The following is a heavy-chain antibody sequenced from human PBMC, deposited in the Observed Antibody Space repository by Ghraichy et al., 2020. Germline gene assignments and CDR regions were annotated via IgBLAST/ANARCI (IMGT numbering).Heavy chain of an antibody. CDR2: ITTSSSSM. CDR3: ARQWAGWFDP. Sequence: GGSLRLSCAASGFTFSSYSMHWVRQAPGKGLEWISYITTSSSSMYYAASVKGRFTISRDKAKNSLFLQMNSLRDEDTAVYYCARQWAGWFDPWGQGTLVTVSS. V-gene: IGHV3-48*02. J-gene: IGHJ5*02. D-gene: IGHD1-26*01. CDR1: GFTFSSYS.